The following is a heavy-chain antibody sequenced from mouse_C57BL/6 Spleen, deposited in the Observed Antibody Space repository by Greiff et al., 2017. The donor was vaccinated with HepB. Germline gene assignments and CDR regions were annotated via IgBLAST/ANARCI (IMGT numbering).Heavy chain of an antibody. CDR3: ADYGSSYVGYLDV. V-gene: IGHV1-82*01. CDR2: IYPGDGDT. J-gene: IGHJ1*03. CDR1: GYAFSSSW. D-gene: IGHD1-1*01. Sequence: VKLQESGPELVKPGASVKISCKASGYAFSSSWMNWVKQRPGKGLEWIGRIYPGDGDTNYNGKFKGKATLTADKSSSTAYMQLSSLTSEDSAVYFCADYGSSYVGYLDVWGTGTTVTVSS.